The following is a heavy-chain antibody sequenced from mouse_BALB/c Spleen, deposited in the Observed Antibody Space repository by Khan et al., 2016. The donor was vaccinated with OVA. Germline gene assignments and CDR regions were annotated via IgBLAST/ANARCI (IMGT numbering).Heavy chain of an antibody. CDR2: ISDGGSYT. CDR1: GFTFSDYY. J-gene: IGHJ3*01. V-gene: IGHV5-4*02. CDR3: ARGYYGDPFAY. D-gene: IGHD2-13*01. Sequence: EVELVESGGGLVKPGGSLKLSCAASGFTFSDYYMYWVRQTPEKRLEWVAIISDGGSYTYYPDSVKGRFTISRDDVKNTLYLRVSSLKSEDTAMYYCARGYYGDPFAYWGRGTQVTVSA.